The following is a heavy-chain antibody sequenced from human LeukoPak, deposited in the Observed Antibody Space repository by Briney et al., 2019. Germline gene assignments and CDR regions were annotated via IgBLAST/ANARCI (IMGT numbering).Heavy chain of an antibody. CDR3: ARGESYTSSGYYY. V-gene: IGHV1-69*05. CDR1: GGTFSNYA. J-gene: IGHJ4*02. Sequence: SVKVSCKASGGTFSNYAISWVRQAPGQGREWMGRFMLIFGTANHAQKFQGRVTITTDESTTTAYMELSSLKSEDTAVYYCARGESYTSSGYYYWGQGTLVTVSS. CDR2: FMLIFGTA. D-gene: IGHD3-22*01.